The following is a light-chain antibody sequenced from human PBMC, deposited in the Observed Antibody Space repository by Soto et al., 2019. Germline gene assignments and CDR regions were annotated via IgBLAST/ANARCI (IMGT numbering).Light chain of an antibody. CDR2: KAS. CDR3: QQYNSMPWT. J-gene: IGKJ1*01. V-gene: IGKV1-5*03. Sequence: DIQMTQSPSTLSASVGDRVTITCRASQSISSWLAWYQQKPGKAPKVLIYKASSLESGVPSRFSGSGSGTEFTLTISSLQPDDFATYYCQQYNSMPWTFGQGTKVEIK. CDR1: QSISSW.